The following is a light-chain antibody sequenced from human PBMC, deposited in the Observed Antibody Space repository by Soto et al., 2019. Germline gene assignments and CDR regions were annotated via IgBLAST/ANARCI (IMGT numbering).Light chain of an antibody. CDR3: QQYNNWPPDT. Sequence: EIVMTQSPATLSVSRGERATLSCRANQAISSNLAWYQQKPGQAPRLLIYGASTRATGIPDRFSGSGSGTEFTLTISSLQSEDFAVYFCQQYNNWPPDTFGQGTRLEIK. J-gene: IGKJ5*01. CDR2: GAS. V-gene: IGKV3-15*01. CDR1: QAISSN.